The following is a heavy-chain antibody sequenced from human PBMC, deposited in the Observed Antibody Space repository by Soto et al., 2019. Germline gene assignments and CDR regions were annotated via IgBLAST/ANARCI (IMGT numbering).Heavy chain of an antibody. CDR3: ARVQYSHHSSGYDDH. Sequence: QVQLVQAGAEVKKPGASVKVSCKASGYTFTSYDLNWVRQATGQALDWMGWMNPNSGNTGYAQKIQGRVTMTRNTAISTGYMEVSSLRSEDTAVYYCARVQYSHHSSGYDDHWGHGTLVTVSS. CDR2: MNPNSGNT. CDR1: GYTFTSYD. D-gene: IGHD3-22*01. V-gene: IGHV1-8*01. J-gene: IGHJ4*01.